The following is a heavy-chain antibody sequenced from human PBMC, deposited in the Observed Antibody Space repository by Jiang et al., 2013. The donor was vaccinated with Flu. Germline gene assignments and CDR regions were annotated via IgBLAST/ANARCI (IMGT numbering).Heavy chain of an antibody. J-gene: IGHJ6*02. CDR2: IYWNDDK. V-gene: IGHV2-5*01. D-gene: IGHD3-10*01. CDR1: GFSLSTSGVG. CDR3: AHRLNYYGSGSYYRYYYYYGMDV. Sequence: GFSLSTSGVGVGWIRQPPGKALEWLALIYWNDDKRYSPSLKSRLTITKDTSKNQVVLTMTNMDPVDTATYYCAHRLNYYGSGSYYRYYYYYGMDVWGQGTTVTVSS.